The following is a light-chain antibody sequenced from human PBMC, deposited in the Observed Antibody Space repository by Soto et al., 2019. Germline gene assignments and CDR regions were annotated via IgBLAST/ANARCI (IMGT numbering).Light chain of an antibody. J-gene: IGKJ2*01. V-gene: IGKV3-15*01. CDR3: QQYDSWPMYT. CDR2: DAF. Sequence: EIVMTQSPGTLSVSPGERATLSCRASQNVNSGLAWYQQKPGQAPRLLIYDAFTRATGIPARFSGSGSGTEFTLTISSLQSEDFAVYYCQQYDSWPMYTSGHGTKVEI. CDR1: QNVNSG.